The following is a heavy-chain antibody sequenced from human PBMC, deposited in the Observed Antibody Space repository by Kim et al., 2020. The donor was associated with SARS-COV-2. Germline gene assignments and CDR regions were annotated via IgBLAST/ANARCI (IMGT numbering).Heavy chain of an antibody. V-gene: IGHV4-39*01. CDR1: GFSIGSGNYY. Sequence: SETLSLTCSVSGFSIGSGNYYWAWIRQSPGQGLEWIASIYYSGGTYYSPSLRSRVTISVDTSKNQFSLNLNSVSAADTALYFCARQRSYYDILSGLFDY. D-gene: IGHD3-9*01. J-gene: IGHJ4*01. CDR2: IYYSGGT. CDR3: ARQRSYYDILSGLFDY.